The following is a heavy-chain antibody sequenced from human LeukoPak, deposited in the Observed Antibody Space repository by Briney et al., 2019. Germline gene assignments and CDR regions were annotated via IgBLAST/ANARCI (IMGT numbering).Heavy chain of an antibody. J-gene: IGHJ5*02. CDR1: XGSMTGYY. CDR2: VHSSGGT. V-gene: IGHV4-59*08. D-gene: IGHD2-21*02. Sequence: XXETLSLTCTVSXGSMTGYYWAWIRQPPGKRLEWIGYVHSSGGTKYNPSLKSRVTLSIDMSKNQFSLNLRSVTAADTAAYYCAKLANCGDDCYDRPHWFDPWGQGRLVTVSS. CDR3: AKLANCGDDCYDRPHWFDP.